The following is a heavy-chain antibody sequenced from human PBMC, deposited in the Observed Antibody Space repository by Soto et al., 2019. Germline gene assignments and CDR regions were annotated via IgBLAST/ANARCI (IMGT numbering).Heavy chain of an antibody. CDR1: RFTFATHW. Sequence: GGGLILSFAVSRFTFATHWMLWLRRTTGKGRAWVSHINTDGSTTDYAASDKAKFPVSRSKTNNTLEQQVISFRAAHTAVYEWATAQFDYWGPGTQVTVSS. CDR3: ATAQFDY. J-gene: IGHJ4*02. V-gene: IGHV3-74*01. CDR2: INTDGSTT.